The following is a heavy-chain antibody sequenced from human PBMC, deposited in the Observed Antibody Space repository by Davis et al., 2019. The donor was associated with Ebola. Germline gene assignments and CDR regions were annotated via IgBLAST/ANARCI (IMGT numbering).Heavy chain of an antibody. CDR1: GGSVSSGSYY. CDR3: ARVGSSGWIYWFFDL. Sequence: MPSETLSLTCTVSGGSVSSGSYYWSWIRQPPGKGLEWLGYIYYSGSTNYNPSLKSRVTISVDTSKNQFSLKLSSVTAADTAVYYCARVGSSGWIYWFFDLWGRGTLVTVSS. D-gene: IGHD3-22*01. V-gene: IGHV4-61*01. CDR2: IYYSGST. J-gene: IGHJ2*01.